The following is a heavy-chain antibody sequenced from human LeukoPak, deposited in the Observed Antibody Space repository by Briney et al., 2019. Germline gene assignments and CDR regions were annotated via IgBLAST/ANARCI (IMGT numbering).Heavy chain of an antibody. V-gene: IGHV3-23*01. J-gene: IGHJ6*03. CDR3: AKRSRGSYDFWSGSYYMDV. CDR1: GFTFSSYA. CDR2: ISGSGGST. D-gene: IGHD3-3*01. Sequence: PGGSLRLSCAASGFTFSSYAMSWVRQAPGKGLEWVSAISGSGGSTYYADSVKGRFTISRDNSKNTLYLQMNSLRAEDTAVYYCAKRSRGSYDFWSGSYYMDVWGKGTTVTVSS.